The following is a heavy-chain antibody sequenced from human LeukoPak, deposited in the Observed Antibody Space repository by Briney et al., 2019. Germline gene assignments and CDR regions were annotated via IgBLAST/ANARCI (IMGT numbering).Heavy chain of an antibody. CDR2: ISSSSYI. D-gene: IGHD3-3*01. Sequence: GGSLRLSCAASGFTFSSYSMNWVRQAPGKGLEWVSSISSSSYIYYADSVKGRFTISRDNAKNSLYLQMNSLRAEDTAVYYCARDQLGYDFWSGYAHTTFDPWGQGTLVTVSS. CDR3: ARDQLGYDFWSGYAHTTFDP. J-gene: IGHJ5*02. CDR1: GFTFSSYS. V-gene: IGHV3-21*01.